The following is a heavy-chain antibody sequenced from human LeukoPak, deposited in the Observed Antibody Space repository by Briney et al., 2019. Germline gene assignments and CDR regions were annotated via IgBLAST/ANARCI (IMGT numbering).Heavy chain of an antibody. J-gene: IGHJ4*02. V-gene: IGHV3-23*01. CDR3: VKDDGWVQYAN. D-gene: IGHD5-24*01. Sequence: GGSLRLSCATSGFIFSEHGMNWVSQAPGKGLEWVSGIRADAVTTYYADSVKGRFIISRDNSKNTVYLQMNSLSAEDAAVYYCVKDDGWVQYANWGQGTLVTVSS. CDR1: GFIFSEHG. CDR2: IRADAVTT.